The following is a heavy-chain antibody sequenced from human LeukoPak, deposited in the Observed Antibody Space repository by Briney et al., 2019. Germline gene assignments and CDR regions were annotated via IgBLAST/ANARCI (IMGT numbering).Heavy chain of an antibody. J-gene: IGHJ6*03. CDR3: ARHVSEGAHYYYYMDV. V-gene: IGHV4-39*01. CDR1: CGSMTSGSQY. D-gene: IGHD5/OR15-5a*01. Sequence: PSETLSLTCTVSCGSMTSGSQYWGWIRQPPGKGLEWIGTIHYTGGTYYNPSLRTRVTIYALTSKNQFSLKLNSVTAADTAVYHCARHVSEGAHYYYYMDVWGKGATVTVSS. CDR2: IHYTGGT.